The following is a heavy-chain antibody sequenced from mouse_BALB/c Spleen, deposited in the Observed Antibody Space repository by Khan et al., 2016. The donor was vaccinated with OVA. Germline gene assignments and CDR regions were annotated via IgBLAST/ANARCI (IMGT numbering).Heavy chain of an antibody. D-gene: IGHD4-1*01. CDR2: ILPGSGST. V-gene: IGHV1-9*01. Sequence: QVQLQESGAELMKPGASVKISCKATGYTFSSYWIEWLQQRPGHGLEWIGEILPGSGSTNYTEKFKGKATFTADTSTNTVYMQLSSLTSEDSAGSCCDPNWFCFDYWGQGTLVTVSA. CDR1: GYTFSSYW. J-gene: IGHJ3*01. CDR3: DPNWFCFDY.